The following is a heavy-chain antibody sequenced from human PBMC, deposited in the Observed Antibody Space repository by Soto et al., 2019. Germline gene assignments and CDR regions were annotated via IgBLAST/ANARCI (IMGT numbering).Heavy chain of an antibody. CDR3: AAGGTRWLQSPLDS. CDR2: FDPEDGKT. D-gene: IGHD1-1*01. CDR1: GHTLTEFS. Sequence: HVQLVQSGAEVKKPGASVKVSCKVSGHTLTEFSMHWVRQAPGTGLEWMGGFDPEDGKTIFAQKFQGRVTMTADKSTDTAYMELSSLRSEDTDVYYGAAGGTRWLQSPLDSWGQGTLVTVYS. V-gene: IGHV1-24*01. J-gene: IGHJ4*02.